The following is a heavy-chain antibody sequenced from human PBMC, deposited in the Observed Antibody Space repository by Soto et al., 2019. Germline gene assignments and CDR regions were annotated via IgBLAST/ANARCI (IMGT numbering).Heavy chain of an antibody. V-gene: IGHV3-7*03. CDR2: IKQDGSQR. Sequence: GGSLRLSCAASGFSFSSYLMNWVRQAPGKGLEWVANIKQDGSQRYYVDSVKGRFTISRDNAKNSLYLQMNSLRAEDTAIYYCARSNYDFWSGGSLDIWGQGTMVTVSS. CDR3: ARSNYDFWSGGSLDI. J-gene: IGHJ3*02. D-gene: IGHD3-3*01. CDR1: GFSFSSYL.